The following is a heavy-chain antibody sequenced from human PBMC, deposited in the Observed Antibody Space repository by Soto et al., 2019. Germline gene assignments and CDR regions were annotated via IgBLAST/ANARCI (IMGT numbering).Heavy chain of an antibody. CDR3: ARGAMAGNEVPGD. D-gene: IGHD1-1*01. Sequence: EGQLVESGGGLVQPGGSLRLSCQVSGFTFRSYWMTWVRRAPGKGLEWVANINLDGSEKYYVDAVKGRFTISRDNAKNSRHRDLRALRANDTAVYYCARGAMAGNEVPGDWGQGPLVTVSS. V-gene: IGHV3-7*05. CDR2: INLDGSEK. J-gene: IGHJ1*01. CDR1: GFTFRSYW.